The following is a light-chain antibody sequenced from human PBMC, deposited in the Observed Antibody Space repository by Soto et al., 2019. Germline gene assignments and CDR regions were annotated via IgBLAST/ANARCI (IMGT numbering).Light chain of an antibody. CDR2: GAS. Sequence: EIGLTQSPGTLSLSRGDRATLSCRASQSVSRSYLRWYQQKPGQAPRLLMYGASISDAGVPDRFRGSGSATEFTLTFSRLEPEDFTVYYCHHYETFGQGTKVDI. J-gene: IGKJ1*01. V-gene: IGKV3-20*01. CDR3: HHYET. CDR1: QSVSRSY.